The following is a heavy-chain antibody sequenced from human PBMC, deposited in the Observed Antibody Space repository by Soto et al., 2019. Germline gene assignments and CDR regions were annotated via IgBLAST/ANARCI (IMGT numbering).Heavy chain of an antibody. CDR2: VYWDGDK. J-gene: IGHJ3*02. V-gene: IGHV2-5*02. Sequence: QITLKESGPTLVKPTQTLTLTCTFSGFSLTTSGVGVGWIRQTPGKALEWLALVYWDGDKRYSPSLKSRLTITKDTSKNQVFLTMTNMDPVDTATYYCANLYYESSFDAFDIWGQGTMVTVSS. CDR1: GFSLTTSGVG. CDR3: ANLYYESSFDAFDI. D-gene: IGHD3-22*01.